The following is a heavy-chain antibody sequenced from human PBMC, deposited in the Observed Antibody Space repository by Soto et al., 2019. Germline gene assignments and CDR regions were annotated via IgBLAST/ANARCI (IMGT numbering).Heavy chain of an antibody. CDR1: GFTFSSYS. Sequence: EVQLVESGGGLVQPGGSLRLSCAASGFTFSSYSMNWVRQAPGKGLEWVSYISSSSSTIYYADSVTGRFTISRDNAKNTIYRQMNSLRAEDTAVYYCARHPERIAEIGWFDPWGQGILVTVAS. V-gene: IGHV3-48*01. J-gene: IGHJ5*02. CDR2: ISSSSSTI. CDR3: ARHPERIAEIGWFDP. D-gene: IGHD6-13*01.